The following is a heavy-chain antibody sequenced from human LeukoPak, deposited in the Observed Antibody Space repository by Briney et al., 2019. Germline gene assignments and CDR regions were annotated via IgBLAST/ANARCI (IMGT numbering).Heavy chain of an antibody. CDR1: GGPFSGYY. CDR2: INHSGST. CDR3: ARGIAVAVDY. D-gene: IGHD6-19*01. Sequence: KPSETLSLTCAVYGGPFSGYYWSWIRQPPGKGLEWIGEINHSGSTNYNPSLKSRVTISVDTSKNQFSLKLSSVTAADTAVYYCARGIAVAVDYWGQGTLVTVSS. V-gene: IGHV4-34*01. J-gene: IGHJ4*02.